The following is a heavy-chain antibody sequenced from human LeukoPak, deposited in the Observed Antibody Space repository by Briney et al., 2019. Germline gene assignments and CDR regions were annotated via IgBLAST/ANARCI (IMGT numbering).Heavy chain of an antibody. Sequence: GGSLRLSCAASGFTFSSYSTNWVRQAPGKGLEWVSSISSSSSYIYYADSVKGRFTISRDNAKNSLYLQMNSLRAEDTAVYYCVRNLNRGSFDIWGQGTMVTVSS. CDR2: ISSSSSYI. V-gene: IGHV3-21*01. J-gene: IGHJ3*02. CDR1: GFTFSSYS. D-gene: IGHD1-14*01. CDR3: VRNLNRGSFDI.